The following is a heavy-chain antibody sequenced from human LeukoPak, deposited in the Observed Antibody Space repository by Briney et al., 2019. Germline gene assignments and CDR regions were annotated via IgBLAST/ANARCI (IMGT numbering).Heavy chain of an antibody. Sequence: SETLSLTCAVYGGSFSGYYWSWIRQPPGKGLEWIGEINHSGSTNCNPSLKSRVTISVDTSKNQFSLKLSSVTAADTAVYYCARQGILPGGTNWFDPWGQGTLVTVSS. CDR3: ARQGILPGGTNWFDP. CDR2: INHSGST. J-gene: IGHJ5*02. V-gene: IGHV4-34*01. D-gene: IGHD1-1*01. CDR1: GGSFSGYY.